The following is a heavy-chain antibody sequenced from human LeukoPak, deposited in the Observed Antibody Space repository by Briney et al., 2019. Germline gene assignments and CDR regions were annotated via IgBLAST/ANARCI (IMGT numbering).Heavy chain of an antibody. CDR1: GGSISSYY. CDR3: ARGPKGYSYGYAPYYGMDV. V-gene: IGHV4-59*01. Sequence: SETLSLTCTVSGGSISSYYWSWIRQPPGKGLEWIGYIYYSGSTNYNPSLKSRVTISVDTSKNQFSLKLSSVTAADTAVYYCARGPKGYSYGYAPYYGMDVWGQGTTVTVSS. D-gene: IGHD5-18*01. J-gene: IGHJ6*02. CDR2: IYYSGST.